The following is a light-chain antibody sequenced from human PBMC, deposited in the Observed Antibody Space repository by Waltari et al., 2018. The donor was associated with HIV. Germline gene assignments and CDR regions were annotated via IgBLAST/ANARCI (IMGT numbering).Light chain of an antibody. CDR2: DVS. CDR1: SSDFRGSNK. J-gene: IGLJ3*02. Sequence: QSALTQPRPVSGSPGPSVPISCTGTSSDFRGSNKSSWYQQHPGKAPKLMIYDVSKRPSGVPDRFSGSKSGNTASLTISGLQAEDEADYYCCSYAGSYTWVFGGGTKLTVL. CDR3: CSYAGSYTWV. V-gene: IGLV2-11*01.